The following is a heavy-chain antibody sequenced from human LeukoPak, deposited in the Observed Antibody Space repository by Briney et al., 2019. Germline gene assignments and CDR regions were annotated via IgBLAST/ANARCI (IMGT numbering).Heavy chain of an antibody. D-gene: IGHD3-3*01. J-gene: IGHJ4*02. CDR2: ISSSSSYI. V-gene: IGHV3-21*01. Sequence: GGSLRLSCAAPGFTFSSYSMNWVRQAPGKGLEWVSSISSSSSYIYYADSVKGRFTISRDNAKNSLYLQMNSLRAEDTAVYYCARELTYYDFGGGGQGTLVTVSS. CDR1: GFTFSSYS. CDR3: ARELTYYDFGG.